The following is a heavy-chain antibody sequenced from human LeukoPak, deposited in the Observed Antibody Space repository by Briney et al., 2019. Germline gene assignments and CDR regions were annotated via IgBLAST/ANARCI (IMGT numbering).Heavy chain of an antibody. CDR1: GGSFSGYY. CDR3: ARVRIVVVPAASNYYYGMDV. D-gene: IGHD2-2*01. Sequence: SETLSLTCAVYGGSFSGYYWSWIRQPPGKGLEWIGEINHSGSTNYNPSLKSRVTISVDTSKNQFSLKLSSVTAADTAVYYCARVRIVVVPAASNYYYGMDVWGKGTTVTVSS. J-gene: IGHJ6*04. CDR2: INHSGST. V-gene: IGHV4-34*01.